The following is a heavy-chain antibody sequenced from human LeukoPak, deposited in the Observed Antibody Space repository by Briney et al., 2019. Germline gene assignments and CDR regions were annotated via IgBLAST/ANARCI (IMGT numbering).Heavy chain of an antibody. CDR1: GGSVSSGSYY. J-gene: IGHJ4*02. D-gene: IGHD6-19*01. CDR2: IYYSGST. Sequence: SETLSLTCTVSGGSVSSGSYYWSWIRQPPGKGLEWIGYIYYSGSTNYNPSLKSRVTISVDTSKNRFSLKLSSVTAADTAVYYCARVRDSSGWGFDYWGQGTLVTVSS. V-gene: IGHV4-61*01. CDR3: ARVRDSSGWGFDY.